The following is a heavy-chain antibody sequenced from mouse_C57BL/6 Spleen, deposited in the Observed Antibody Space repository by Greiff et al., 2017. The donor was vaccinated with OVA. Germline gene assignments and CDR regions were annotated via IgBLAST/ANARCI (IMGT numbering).Heavy chain of an antibody. CDR2: IYPGSGNT. CDR1: GYTFTDYY. V-gene: IGHV1-76*01. J-gene: IGHJ4*01. Sequence: QVQLQQSGAELVRPGASVKLSCKASGYTFTDYYINWVKQRPGQGLEWIARIYPGSGNTYYNEKFKGKATLTAEKSSSTAYMQLSSLTSEDSAVYFCARSNHEAMDYWGQGTSVTVSS. CDR3: ARSNHEAMDY. D-gene: IGHD4-1*01.